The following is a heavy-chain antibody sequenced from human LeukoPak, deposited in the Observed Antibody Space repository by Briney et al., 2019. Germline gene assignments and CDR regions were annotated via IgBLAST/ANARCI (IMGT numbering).Heavy chain of an antibody. Sequence: GGSLRLSCAASGFTFSSYAMSWVRQAPGKGLEWVSAISGSGGSTYYADSVKGRFTISRDNSKNTLYLQMNSLRAEDTAVYYCAKGKSTAAAGTYYYYYYYMDVWGKGTTVTVSS. CDR1: GFTFSSYA. CDR2: ISGSGGST. D-gene: IGHD6-13*01. CDR3: AKGKSTAAAGTYYYYYYYMDV. V-gene: IGHV3-23*01. J-gene: IGHJ6*03.